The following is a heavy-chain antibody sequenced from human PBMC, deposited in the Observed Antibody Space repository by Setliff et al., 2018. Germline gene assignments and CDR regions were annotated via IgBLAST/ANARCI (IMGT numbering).Heavy chain of an antibody. CDR2: IWYDGSNK. V-gene: IGHV3-33*06. CDR3: AKPHEDTAMADDLRYYYYYYCMEV. CDR1: GFTFSSYG. D-gene: IGHD5-18*01. J-gene: IGHJ6*02. Sequence: PGGSLRLSCAASGFTFSSYGMHWVRQAPGKGLEWVAVIWYDGSNKYYADSVKGRFTISRDNSKNTLYLQMNSLRAEDTAVYYCAKPHEDTAMADDLRYYYYYYCMEVWGQGTTVTISS.